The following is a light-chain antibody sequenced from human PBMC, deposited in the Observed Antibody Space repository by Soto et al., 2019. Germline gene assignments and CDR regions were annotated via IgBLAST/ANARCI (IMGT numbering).Light chain of an antibody. CDR2: GAS. J-gene: IGKJ4*01. CDR3: QQYGSSPLT. V-gene: IGKV3-20*01. CDR1: QSVSSNY. Sequence: EIVLTQSPGTLSLSPGEGATLSCRASQSVSSNYLAWYHHKPGQAPRLLIYGASSRATGVPDRFSGSGSGTDFTLTISRLEPEDFVVYYCQQYGSSPLTFGGGTKVEIK.